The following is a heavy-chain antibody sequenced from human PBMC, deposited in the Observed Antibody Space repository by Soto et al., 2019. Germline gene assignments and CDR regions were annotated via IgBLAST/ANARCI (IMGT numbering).Heavy chain of an antibody. CDR1: GITYTTYP. CDR3: ARAISGYVT. J-gene: IGHJ4*02. CDR2: INAGNGDT. D-gene: IGHD5-12*01. Sequence: QVQLVQSGAEVKKPGASVKISCKASGITYTTYPIHWVRQAPGQGLEWMGWINAGNGDTRYSQRFQARVTLTRDTSATTTYMDLSSLRSEDTSIYYCARAISGYVTWGQGTRVTVSS. V-gene: IGHV1-3*01.